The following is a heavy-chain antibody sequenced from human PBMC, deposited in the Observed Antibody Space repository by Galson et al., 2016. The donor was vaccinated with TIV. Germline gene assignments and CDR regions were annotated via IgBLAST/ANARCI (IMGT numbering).Heavy chain of an antibody. J-gene: IGHJ4*02. Sequence: SLRLSCATSGFTFSNYGMYWVRQAPGKGLEWVALIWYDGNAKFYADSVKGRFTISRGTSRDTLYLQMNSLSAEDTAHYYCARDGSWSGDPIYGGTRPDFWGRGTLVTVSS. CDR3: ARDGSWSGDPIYGGTRPDF. V-gene: IGHV3-33*07. CDR1: GFTFSNYG. D-gene: IGHD3-10*01. CDR2: IWYDGNAK.